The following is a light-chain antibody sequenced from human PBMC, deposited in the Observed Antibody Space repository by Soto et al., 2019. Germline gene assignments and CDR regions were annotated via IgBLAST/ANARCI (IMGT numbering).Light chain of an antibody. V-gene: IGKV1-5*03. Sequence: DILLTQSPSTLSASVGDRVTISCRASQSINKWLDGYQQKPGKAPNLLIYEVSTLHSGVPSRFSGSGSGTEFTRTISSMRPDDFATYYCQHYSGDRATFGQGTKVEI. CDR3: QHYSGDRAT. J-gene: IGKJ1*01. CDR1: QSINKW. CDR2: EVS.